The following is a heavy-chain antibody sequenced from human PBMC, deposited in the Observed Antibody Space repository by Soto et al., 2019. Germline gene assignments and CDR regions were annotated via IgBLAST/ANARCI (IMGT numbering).Heavy chain of an antibody. D-gene: IGHD3-3*01. V-gene: IGHV4-34*01. CDR1: GGSFSGYY. J-gene: IGHJ4*02. Sequence: TSETLSLTCAVYGGSFSGYYWSWIRQPPGKGLEWIGEINHSGSTNYNPSLKSRVTISVDTSKNQFSLKLSSVTAADTAVYYCARIHDFWSGSTPFDYWGQGTLVTVSS. CDR2: INHSGST. CDR3: ARIHDFWSGSTPFDY.